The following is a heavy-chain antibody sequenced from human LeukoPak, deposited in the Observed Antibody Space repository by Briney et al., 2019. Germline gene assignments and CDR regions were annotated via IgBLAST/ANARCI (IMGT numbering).Heavy chain of an antibody. CDR1: GYSFTSYW. D-gene: IGHD3-22*01. V-gene: IGHV5-51*01. J-gene: IGHJ3*02. CDR3: ARYYYDSSGSESNAFDI. CDR2: IYPGDSDT. Sequence: GESLKISCKGSGYSFTSYWIGWVRQMPGKGLEWMGIIYPGDSDTRYSPSFQGQVTISADKSIITAYLQWSSLKAPDTAMYYCARYYYDSSGSESNAFDIWGQGTMVTVSS.